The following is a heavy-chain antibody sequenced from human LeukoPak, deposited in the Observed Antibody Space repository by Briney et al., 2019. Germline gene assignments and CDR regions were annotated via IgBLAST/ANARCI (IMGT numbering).Heavy chain of an antibody. V-gene: IGHV4-34*01. CDR3: ARGSPGRFDP. J-gene: IGHJ5*02. Sequence: SETLSLTCAVYGGSFSGYYWSWIRQPPGKGLEWIGEINHSGSTNYNPSLKSRVTISVDTSKNQFSLKLSSVTAADTAVYYCARGSPGRFDPWGQGTLVTVSS. D-gene: IGHD3-10*01. CDR1: GGSFSGYY. CDR2: INHSGST.